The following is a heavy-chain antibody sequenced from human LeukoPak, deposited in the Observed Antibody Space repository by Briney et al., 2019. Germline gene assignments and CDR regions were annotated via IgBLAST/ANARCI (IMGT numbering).Heavy chain of an antibody. D-gene: IGHD4-17*01. CDR3: ARGSNGDYGY. J-gene: IGHJ4*02. Sequence: GGSLRLSCAASGFTFDDYGMSWVRPAPGKGVEWGSGINWNGGSTGYAESVKGRFTISRDNAKNSLYLQMNSLRAEDTALYYCARGSNGDYGYWGQGTLVTVSS. CDR1: GFTFDDYG. CDR2: INWNGGST. V-gene: IGHV3-20*04.